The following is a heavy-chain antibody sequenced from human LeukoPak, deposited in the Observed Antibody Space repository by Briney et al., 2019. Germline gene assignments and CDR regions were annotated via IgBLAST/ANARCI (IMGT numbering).Heavy chain of an antibody. D-gene: IGHD1-14*01. J-gene: IGHJ5*02. CDR2: VHPNSGNT. V-gene: IGHV1-8*01. Sequence: ASVKVSCKTSGYTFAPYEINRVRQAAGQGLEWMGWVHPNSGNTDYAQKFQGRVTMTRNTSISTAYMELSSLRSEDTAVYYCSRGPRNDPWGQGTLVTVSS. CDR1: GYTFAPYE. CDR3: SRGPRNDP.